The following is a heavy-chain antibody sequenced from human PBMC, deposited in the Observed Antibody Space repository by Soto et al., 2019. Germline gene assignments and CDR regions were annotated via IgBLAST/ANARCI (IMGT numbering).Heavy chain of an antibody. Sequence: GGSLRLSCAASGFTVSSYYMSWVRQAPGKGLEWVSVIYSAGSADFADSVKGRFTISRDNSKNTLYLQMSSLRAEDTAVYYCARDKITGIFDYWGQGTLVTVSS. CDR2: IYSAGSA. V-gene: IGHV3-66*01. CDR3: ARDKITGIFDY. CDR1: GFTVSSYY. D-gene: IGHD2-8*02. J-gene: IGHJ4*02.